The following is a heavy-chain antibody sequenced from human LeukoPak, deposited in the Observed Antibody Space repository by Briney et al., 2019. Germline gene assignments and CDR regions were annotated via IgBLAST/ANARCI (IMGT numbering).Heavy chain of an antibody. V-gene: IGHV3-23*01. CDR2: IDGSGDRT. CDR1: GFTFINFA. CDR3: AKTLVPPAHLDSNFYFYGMDV. Sequence: GGSLRLSCAASGFTFINFAMTWVRQSPGKGLEWDSFIDGSGDRTSYADSVKGRFTISRDNSKNTLSLQMNSLRVEDAAVYYCAKTLVPPAHLDSNFYFYGMDVWGEGTAVTVSS. D-gene: IGHD4/OR15-4a*01. J-gene: IGHJ6*04.